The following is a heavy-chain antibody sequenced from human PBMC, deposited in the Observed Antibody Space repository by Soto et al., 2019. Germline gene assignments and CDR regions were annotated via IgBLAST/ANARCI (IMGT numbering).Heavy chain of an antibody. J-gene: IGHJ6*02. CDR1: GDSVSSNSAA. Sequence: SQTLSLTCAISGDSVSSNSAAWNWIRQSPSRGLEWLGRTYYRSKWYNDYAVSVKSRITINPDTSKNQFSLQLNSVTPEDTAVYYCARVPLSHFTSQDGGMDVWGQGTTVTVSS. D-gene: IGHD3-3*01. CDR2: TYYRSKWYN. V-gene: IGHV6-1*01. CDR3: ARVPLSHFTSQDGGMDV.